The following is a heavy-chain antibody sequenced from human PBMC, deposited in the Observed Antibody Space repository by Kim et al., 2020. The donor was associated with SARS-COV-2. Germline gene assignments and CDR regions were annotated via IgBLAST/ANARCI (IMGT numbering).Heavy chain of an antibody. CDR1: GFTFSSYW. D-gene: IGHD2-15*01. Sequence: GGSLRLSCAASGFTFSSYWMSWVRQAPGKGLEWVANIKQDGSEKYYVDSVKGRFTISRDNAKNSLYLQMNSLRAEDTAVYYCASLGIEVAATPLDYWGQGTLVTVSA. CDR3: ASLGIEVAATPLDY. CDR2: IKQDGSEK. V-gene: IGHV3-7*01. J-gene: IGHJ4*02.